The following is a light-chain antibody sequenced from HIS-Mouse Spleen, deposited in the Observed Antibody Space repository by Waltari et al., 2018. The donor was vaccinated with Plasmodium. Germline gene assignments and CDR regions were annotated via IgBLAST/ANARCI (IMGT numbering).Light chain of an antibody. CDR2: GAS. J-gene: IGKJ3*01. V-gene: IGKV3-15*01. CDR3: QQYNNWSFT. CDR1: QSVSSN. Sequence: EIVMTQSPATLSVSPGERATLSCRASQSVSSNLAWYQQKPGQAPRLLIYGASTMATGIPARFSGSGSGTEFTLTISSLQSEDFAAYYCQQYNNWSFTFGPGTKVDIK.